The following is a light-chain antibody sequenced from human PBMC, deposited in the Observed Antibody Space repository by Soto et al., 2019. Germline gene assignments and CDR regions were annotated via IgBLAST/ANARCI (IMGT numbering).Light chain of an antibody. CDR1: QTVLLSSNNKNY. CDR3: QQYYSTPPT. CDR2: WAS. J-gene: IGKJ2*01. Sequence: DIVMTQSPDSLALSLGERATINCKSSQTVLLSSNNKNYLAWYQQKPGQPPKLLIYWASTRESGVPDRFSGSRSGTDFTLTISSLQAEDVAVYYCQQYYSTPPTFGQGTTLEIQ. V-gene: IGKV4-1*01.